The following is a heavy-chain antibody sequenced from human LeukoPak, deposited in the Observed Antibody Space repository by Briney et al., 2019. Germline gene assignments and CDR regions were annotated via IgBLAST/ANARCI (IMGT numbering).Heavy chain of an antibody. Sequence: VKVSCKASGYTFTSYGISWVRQAPGQGLEWMGWISAYNGNTNYAQKLQGRVTMTTDTSTSTAYMELRSLRSDDTAVYYWARGVAYYDFWSGPGYFDYWGQGTLVTVSS. V-gene: IGHV1-18*01. CDR1: GYTFTSYG. CDR2: ISAYNGNT. J-gene: IGHJ4*02. D-gene: IGHD3-3*01. CDR3: ARGVAYYDFWSGPGYFDY.